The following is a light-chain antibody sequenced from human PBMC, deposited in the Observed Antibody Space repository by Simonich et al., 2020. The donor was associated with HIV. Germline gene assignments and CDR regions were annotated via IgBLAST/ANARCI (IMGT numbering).Light chain of an antibody. CDR3: QQRSNWLT. CDR2: DAS. CDR1: QRVSSY. Sequence: EIVLTQSPATLSFSPGERATLSCRASQRVSSYLAWYQQKPGQAPRLLIYDASTRATGIPARFSGSGSGTDFTLTISSLEPEDFAVYYCQQRSNWLTFGGGTKVEIK. V-gene: IGKV3-11*01. J-gene: IGKJ4*01.